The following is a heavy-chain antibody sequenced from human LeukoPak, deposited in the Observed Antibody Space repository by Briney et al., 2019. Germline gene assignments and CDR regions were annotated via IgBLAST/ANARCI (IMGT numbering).Heavy chain of an antibody. D-gene: IGHD6-13*01. Sequence: PSETLSLTCTASGGSISSYYWSWIRQPPGKGLEWIGYIYYSGSTNYNPSLKSRVTISVDTSKNQFSLKLSSVTAADTAVYYCARHALSPIAAAANAYYFDYWGQGTLVTVSS. J-gene: IGHJ4*02. CDR1: GGSISSYY. CDR3: ARHALSPIAAAANAYYFDY. V-gene: IGHV4-59*08. CDR2: IYYSGST.